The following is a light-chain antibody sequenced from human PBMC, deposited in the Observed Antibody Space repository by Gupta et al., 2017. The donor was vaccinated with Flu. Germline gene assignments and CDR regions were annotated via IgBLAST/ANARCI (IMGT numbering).Light chain of an antibody. CDR3: SAYTSSSPYV. J-gene: IGLJ1*01. CDR2: EVS. CDR1: SSDVGGYNY. Sequence: QSALTQPASVSGSPGQPSTISCTGTSSDVGGYNYVSCYQQHPGKAPKLMIYEVSNRPSGVSSRFSASKSGNTASLTISGPGAEDEADYYYSAYTSSSPYVFGTGTKITVL. V-gene: IGLV2-14*01.